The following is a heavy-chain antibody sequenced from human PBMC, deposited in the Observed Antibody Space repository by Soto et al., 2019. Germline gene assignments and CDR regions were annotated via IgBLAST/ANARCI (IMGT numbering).Heavy chain of an antibody. Sequence: QVQLVESGGGVVQPGRSLRLSCAASGFTFSSYGMHWVRQAPGKGLEWVAVISYDGSNKYYADSVKAPFTISRDKSKNTLYLQMTGLRAEDTAVYYCAKADSGYGDYWGQGTLVTVSS. J-gene: IGHJ4*02. V-gene: IGHV3-30*18. CDR2: ISYDGSNK. D-gene: IGHD5-12*01. CDR1: GFTFSSYG. CDR3: AKADSGYGDY.